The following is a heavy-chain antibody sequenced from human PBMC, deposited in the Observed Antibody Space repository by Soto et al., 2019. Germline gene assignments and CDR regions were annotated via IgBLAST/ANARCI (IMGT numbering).Heavy chain of an antibody. CDR2: ISYDGSNK. CDR1: GFTFSSYG. V-gene: IGHV3-30*18. CDR3: AKDSEVVTATRRLSWFDP. Sequence: GGSLRLSCAASGFTFSSYGMPWVRQAPGKGLEWVAVISYDGSNKYYADSVKGRFTISRDNSKNTLYLQMNSLRAEDTAVYYCAKDSEVVTATRRLSWFDPWGQGTLVTVSS. D-gene: IGHD2-21*02. J-gene: IGHJ5*02.